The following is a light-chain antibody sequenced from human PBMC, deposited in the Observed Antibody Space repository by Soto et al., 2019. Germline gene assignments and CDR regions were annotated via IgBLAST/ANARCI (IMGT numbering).Light chain of an antibody. CDR1: QSVSSSY. CDR3: QQRSNWPLT. Sequence: EIVLTQSPGTLSLSPGERATLSCRASQSVSSSYLAWYQQKPGQAPRLLFYGASNRATGIPARFSGSGSGTDSTLTISSLEPEDFAVYYCQQRSNWPLTFGQGTKVDIK. CDR2: GAS. V-gene: IGKV3D-20*02. J-gene: IGKJ1*01.